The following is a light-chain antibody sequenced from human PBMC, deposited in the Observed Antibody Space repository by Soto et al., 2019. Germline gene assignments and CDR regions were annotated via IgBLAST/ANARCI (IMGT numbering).Light chain of an antibody. V-gene: IGKV1-39*01. CDR2: DAS. Sequence: DIHMTQSPSSLSVSVGDRATITCRASQSISTYLYWYQQKPGNAPNILISDASSLRTGVPSRFSGSGAGTDFTLTISSLQPEDFATYYCQQTYSTLPITFGQGTRLEIK. CDR3: QQTYSTLPIT. J-gene: IGKJ5*01. CDR1: QSISTY.